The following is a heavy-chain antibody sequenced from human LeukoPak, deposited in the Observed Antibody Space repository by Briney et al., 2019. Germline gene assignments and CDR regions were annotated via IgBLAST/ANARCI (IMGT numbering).Heavy chain of an antibody. Sequence: PGGSLRLFCAASGFTFSSYVMNWVRQAPGRGLEWLSSISGSGGGTFYADSVKGRFAISRDNSKNTVHLQMHSLSADDTAVYYCARAPYTNTWFRGMDVWGQGTTVTVSS. D-gene: IGHD6-13*01. CDR3: ARAPYTNTWFRGMDV. CDR1: GFTFSSYV. V-gene: IGHV3-23*01. J-gene: IGHJ6*02. CDR2: ISGSGGGT.